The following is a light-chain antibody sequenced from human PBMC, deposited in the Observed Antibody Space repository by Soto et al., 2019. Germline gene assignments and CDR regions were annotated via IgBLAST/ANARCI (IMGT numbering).Light chain of an antibody. V-gene: IGKV3-20*01. CDR3: QQYGNSLIA. J-gene: IGKJ5*01. CDR2: GAS. Sequence: EIVLTQSPVTLSLSPGERATLSCRASQTVSRMYLSWFQQKPGQAPRLLIYGASSRATGIPDRFSGSGSGTDFTLTISRLEPEDFAVYYCQQYGNSLIAFGQGTRLEIK. CDR1: QTVSRMY.